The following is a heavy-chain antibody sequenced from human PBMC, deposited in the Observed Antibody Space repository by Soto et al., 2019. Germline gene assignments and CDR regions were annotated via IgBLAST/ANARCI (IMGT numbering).Heavy chain of an antibody. J-gene: IGHJ4*01. CDR2: ISTSGSV. CDR1: GFTFSYYY. V-gene: IGHV3-11*01. D-gene: IGHD1-26*01. CDR3: ARPWTVGATIDFEF. Sequence: KSGGSLRLSCAASGFTFSYYYMSWLRQAPGKGLEWISYISTSGSVIYAASVKGRFTISRDNPRNSLYLQMNSLRAEDTAVYYCARPWTVGATIDFEFWGQGTLVTVSS.